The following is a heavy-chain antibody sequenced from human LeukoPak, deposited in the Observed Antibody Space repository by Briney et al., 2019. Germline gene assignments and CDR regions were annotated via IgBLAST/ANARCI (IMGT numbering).Heavy chain of an antibody. CDR1: GYTFTGYY. D-gene: IGHD4-17*01. CDR3: AREGSIGYGDPLDY. CDR2: INPNSGGT. Sequence: GASVKVSCKASGYTFTGYYLHWVRQAPGQGLEWMGWINPNSGGTNYAQKFQGRVTMTRDTSISTAYMELSRLRSDDTAVYYCAREGSIGYGDPLDYWGQGTLVTVSS. V-gene: IGHV1-2*02. J-gene: IGHJ4*02.